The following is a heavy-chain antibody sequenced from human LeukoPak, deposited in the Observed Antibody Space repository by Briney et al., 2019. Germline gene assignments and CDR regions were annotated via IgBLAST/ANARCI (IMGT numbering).Heavy chain of an antibody. CDR3: TTMVSSSWYGYYFDY. CDR2: IKSKTDGGTT. CDR1: GFTFSNAW. D-gene: IGHD6-13*01. J-gene: IGHJ4*02. V-gene: IGHV3-15*01. Sequence: GGSLRLSCAASGFTFSNAWMSWVRQAPGKGLEWVGRIKSKTDGGTTDYAAPVKGRFTISRDDSKNTLYLQMNSLKTGDTAVYYCTTMVSSSWYGYYFDYWGQGTLVTVSS.